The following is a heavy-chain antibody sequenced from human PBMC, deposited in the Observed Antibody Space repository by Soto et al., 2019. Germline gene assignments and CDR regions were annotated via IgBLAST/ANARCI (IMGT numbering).Heavy chain of an antibody. CDR1: GFTFSSHS. D-gene: IGHD3-10*01. CDR3: ARLPNYYGSGSFPDY. CDR2: IKQDGGGR. V-gene: IGHV3-7*03. Sequence: PGGSLRLSCAASGFTFSSHSMSWVRQAPGKRLEGVANIKQDGGGRYYVDSVKGRFTISRDNARSSLYLQLDSLRAEDTAVYYCARLPNYYGSGSFPDYWGQGTLVTVSS. J-gene: IGHJ4*02.